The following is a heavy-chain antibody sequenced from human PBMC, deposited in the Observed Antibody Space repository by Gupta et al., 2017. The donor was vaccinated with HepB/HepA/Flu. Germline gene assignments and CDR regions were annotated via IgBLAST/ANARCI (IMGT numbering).Heavy chain of an antibody. CDR1: GRSFSGYY. D-gene: IGHD6-19*01. CDR2: INHSGST. J-gene: IGHJ4*02. V-gene: IGHV4-34*01. CDR3: ARGSPDRQNLIAVAAGKYYFDY. Sequence: QVQLQQWGAGLLKPSETLSLTCAVYGRSFSGYYWSWIRQPPGKGLEWIGEINHSGSTNYNPSLKSRVTISVDTSKNQFSLKLSSVTAADTAVYYCARGSPDRQNLIAVAAGKYYFDYWGQGTLVTVSS.